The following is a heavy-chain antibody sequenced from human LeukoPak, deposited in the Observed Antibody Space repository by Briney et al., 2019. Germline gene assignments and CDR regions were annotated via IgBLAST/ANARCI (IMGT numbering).Heavy chain of an antibody. CDR1: GFTVSSNY. CDR3: AKGRYHDSTGYPIDY. CDR2: IYSGGST. D-gene: IGHD3-22*01. Sequence: GGSLRLSCAASGFTVSSNYMSWVRQAPGKGLEWVSVIYSGGSTYFADSVKGRFTISRDNSKNTLYLQMNSLRADDTAVYHCAKGRYHDSTGYPIDYWGQGTLVTVSS. J-gene: IGHJ4*02. V-gene: IGHV3-53*05.